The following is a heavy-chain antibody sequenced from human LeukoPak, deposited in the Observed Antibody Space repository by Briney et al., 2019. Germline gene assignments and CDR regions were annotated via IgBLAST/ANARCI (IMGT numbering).Heavy chain of an antibody. CDR3: ARGVGYYDSSGYYYGPFRFDP. V-gene: IGHV5-51*01. CDR1: GYSFTSYW. J-gene: IGHJ5*02. CDR2: IYPGDSDT. D-gene: IGHD3-22*01. Sequence: GESLKISCKGSGYSFTSYWIGWVRQMPGKGLEWVGIIYPGDSDTKYSPSFQGQVTISADKSISTAYLQWSSLKASDTAMYYCARGVGYYDSSGYYYGPFRFDPWGQGTLVTVSS.